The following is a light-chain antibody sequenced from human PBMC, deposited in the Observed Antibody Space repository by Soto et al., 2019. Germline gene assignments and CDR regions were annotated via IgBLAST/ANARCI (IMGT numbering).Light chain of an antibody. CDR3: QQSHSAPIT. V-gene: IGKV1-39*01. J-gene: IGKJ5*01. CDR2: AAA. Sequence: DIQMTQSPSSLSASVGDRITITCRASQSISNYLNWYQQKAGKVPKLLIYAAASLQSGVPSRFSGSGSGTDFTLTISSLQPEDFATYYCQQSHSAPITFGQGTRLEIK. CDR1: QSISNY.